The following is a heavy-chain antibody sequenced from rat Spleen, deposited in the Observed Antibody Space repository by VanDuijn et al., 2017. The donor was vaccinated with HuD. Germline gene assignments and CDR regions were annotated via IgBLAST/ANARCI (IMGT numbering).Heavy chain of an antibody. CDR3: ARSPWDGSYYYWYFDF. CDR2: ITNSGDTT. CDR1: GFTFSDYY. D-gene: IGHD1-12*02. J-gene: IGHJ1*01. V-gene: IGHV5-25*01. Sequence: EVQLVESGGGLVQPGRSLKLSCAASGFTFSDYYMAWVRQAPTKGLEWVASITNSGDTTYYRDSVKGRFTISRDNAKSTLYLQMDSLRSEDTATYYCARSPWDGSYYYWYFDFWGLGTMVTVSS.